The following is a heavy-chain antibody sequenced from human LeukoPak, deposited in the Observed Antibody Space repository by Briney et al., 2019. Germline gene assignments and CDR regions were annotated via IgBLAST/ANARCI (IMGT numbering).Heavy chain of an antibody. D-gene: IGHD6-19*01. V-gene: IGHV4-39*01. CDR3: ARAVAGPRYFDY. CDR2: IYFSGFT. J-gene: IGHJ4*02. Sequence: SETLSLTCTVSGGSISSSNYYWGWIRQPPGKGLEWIGIIYFSGFTYYSPSLKSRVTISVDTSKNQFSLKLSSVTAADTAVYYCARAVAGPRYFDYWGQGTLVTVSS. CDR1: GGSISSSNYY.